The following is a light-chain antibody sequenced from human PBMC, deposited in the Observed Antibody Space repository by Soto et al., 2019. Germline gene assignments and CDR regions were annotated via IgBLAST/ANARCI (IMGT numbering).Light chain of an antibody. CDR3: CSYAGSSTSYV. CDR1: SSDVGSYNL. V-gene: IGLV2-23*01. Sequence: QSVLTQPASVSGSPGQSITISCTGTSSDVGSYNLVSWYQQHPGKAPKLMIYEGSKRPSGVSNLFSGSKSGNTASLTISGLQAEDEADYYCCSYAGSSTSYVFGTGTKVTVL. CDR2: EGS. J-gene: IGLJ1*01.